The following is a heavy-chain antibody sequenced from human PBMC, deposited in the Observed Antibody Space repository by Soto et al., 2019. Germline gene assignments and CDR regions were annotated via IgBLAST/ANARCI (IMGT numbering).Heavy chain of an antibody. CDR3: AKERIAVAAHFDY. V-gene: IGHV3-30*18. J-gene: IGHJ4*02. CDR1: GFTFSSYG. CDR2: ISYDGSNK. D-gene: IGHD6-19*01. Sequence: QVQLVESGGGVVQPGRSLRLSCAASGFTFSSYGMYWVRQAPGKGLEWVAVISYDGSNKYYADSVKGRFTISRDNSKNTLYLQMNSLRAEDTAVYYCAKERIAVAAHFDYWGQGTLVTVSS.